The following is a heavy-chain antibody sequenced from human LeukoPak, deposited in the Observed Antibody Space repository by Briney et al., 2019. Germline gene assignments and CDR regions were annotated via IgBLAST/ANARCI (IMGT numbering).Heavy chain of an antibody. Sequence: ASVEVSCKASGYTFTGYYMHWVRQAPGQGLEWMGWINPNSGGTNYAQKFQGRVTMTRDTSISTAYMELSRLRSDDTAVYYCAREVYSYGWNWFDPWGQGTLVTVSS. D-gene: IGHD5-18*01. CDR3: AREVYSYGWNWFDP. V-gene: IGHV1-2*02. CDR2: INPNSGGT. CDR1: GYTFTGYY. J-gene: IGHJ5*02.